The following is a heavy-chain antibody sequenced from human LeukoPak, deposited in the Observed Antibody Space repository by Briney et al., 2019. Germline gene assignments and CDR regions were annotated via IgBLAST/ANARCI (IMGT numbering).Heavy chain of an antibody. D-gene: IGHD2-15*01. V-gene: IGHV4-59*01. J-gene: IGHJ4*02. CDR1: GGSISSYY. CDR2: IYYSGST. Sequence: SETLSLTCTVSGGSISSYYWSWIRQPPGKGLEWIGYIYYSGSTNYNPSLKSRVTISVDTSKNQFSLKLSSVTAADTAVYYCARGWGLYCSGGSCYYFDYWGQGTLVTVSS. CDR3: ARGWGLYCSGGSCYYFDY.